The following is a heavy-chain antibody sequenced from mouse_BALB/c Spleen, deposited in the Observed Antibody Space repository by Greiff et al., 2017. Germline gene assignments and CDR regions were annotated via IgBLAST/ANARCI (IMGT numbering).Heavy chain of an antibody. CDR2: IYPGDGDT. D-gene: IGHD1-1*01. CDR1: GYAFSSYW. CDR3: ARGWYYGSSYWYFDV. Sequence: QVQLQQSGAELVRPGSSVKISCKASGYAFSSYWMNWVKQRPGQGLEWIGQIYPGDGDTNYNGKFKGKATLTADKSSSTAYMQLSSLTSEDSAVYFCARGWYYGSSYWYFDVWGAGTTVTVSS. J-gene: IGHJ1*01. V-gene: IGHV1-80*01.